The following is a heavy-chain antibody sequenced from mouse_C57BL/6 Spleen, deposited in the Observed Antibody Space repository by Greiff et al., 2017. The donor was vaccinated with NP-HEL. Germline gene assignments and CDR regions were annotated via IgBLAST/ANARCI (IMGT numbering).Heavy chain of an antibody. V-gene: IGHV1-12*01. Sequence: QVQLKQSGAELVRPGASVKMSCKASGYTFTSYNMHWVKQTPRQGLEWIGAIYPGNGDTSYNQKFKGKATLTVDKSSSTAYMQLSSLTSEDSAVYFCARWDYYGSSYDAMDYWGQGTSVTVSS. D-gene: IGHD1-1*01. CDR3: ARWDYYGSSYDAMDY. CDR1: GYTFTSYN. CDR2: IYPGNGDT. J-gene: IGHJ4*01.